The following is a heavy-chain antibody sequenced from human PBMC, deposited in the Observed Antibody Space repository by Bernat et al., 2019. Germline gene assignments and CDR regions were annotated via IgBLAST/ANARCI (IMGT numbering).Heavy chain of an antibody. CDR1: GGSFSGYY. CDR3: ARGLGYCSGGSCYSPLGY. V-gene: IGHV4-34*01. Sequence: QVQLQQWGAGLLKPSETLSLTCAVYGGSFSGYYWSWIRQPPGKGLEWIGEINHSGSTNYNPSLKSRVTISVDTSKNQFSLKLSSVTAADTAVYYCARGLGYCSGGSCYSPLGYWGQGTLVTVSS. D-gene: IGHD2-15*01. CDR2: INHSGST. J-gene: IGHJ4*02.